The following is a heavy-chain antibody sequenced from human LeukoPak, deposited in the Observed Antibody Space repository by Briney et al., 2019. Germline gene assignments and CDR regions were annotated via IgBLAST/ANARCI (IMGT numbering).Heavy chain of an antibody. CDR1: GYTFDVYN. D-gene: IGHD3-10*01. CDR2: ITRDGLST. J-gene: IGHJ4*02. V-gene: IGHV3-43*01. CDR3: AKDSRRGVFFSD. Sequence: PGGTLRLFCAVSGYTFDVYNMHWVRQPPGKGLEWVSHITRDGLSTYYGESAKGRFTISRDNSNNSRYLQMNRLTTEDTAFYYCAKDSRRGVFFSDWGQGTLVTVSS.